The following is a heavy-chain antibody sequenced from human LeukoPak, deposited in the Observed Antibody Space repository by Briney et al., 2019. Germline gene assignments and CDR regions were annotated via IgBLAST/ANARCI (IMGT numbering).Heavy chain of an antibody. CDR2: ISGSDGST. J-gene: IGHJ4*02. Sequence: GGSLRLSCAASGFTFSSYAMSWVRQAPGKGLEWVSGISGSDGSTYYADSVKGQFTISRDNSKNTVYLQMNSLRAEDTAVYYRASGEGSSSDFDYWGQGTLVTVSS. V-gene: IGHV3-23*01. D-gene: IGHD6-6*01. CDR3: ASGEGSSSDFDY. CDR1: GFTFSSYA.